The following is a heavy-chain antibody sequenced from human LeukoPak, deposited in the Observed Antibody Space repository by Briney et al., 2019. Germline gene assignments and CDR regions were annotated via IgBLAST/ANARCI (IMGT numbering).Heavy chain of an antibody. CDR1: GYTFTGYY. CDR3: TRGYCRGGSCYSVENWFDP. D-gene: IGHD2-15*01. Sequence: GASVRVSCKAAGYTFTGYYMFWVRQAPGQGLEWMGRINPNSGGTNYAQKFQGRVTMTRDTSISTAYMELSRLGSDDTAVYYCTRGYCRGGSCYSVENWFDPWGQGTLVTVSS. CDR2: INPNSGGT. V-gene: IGHV1-2*06. J-gene: IGHJ5*02.